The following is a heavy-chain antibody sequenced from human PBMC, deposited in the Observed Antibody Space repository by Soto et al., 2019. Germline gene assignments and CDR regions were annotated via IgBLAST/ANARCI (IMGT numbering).Heavy chain of an antibody. CDR2: IIPIFGTA. CDR1: GGTFSSYA. J-gene: IGHJ6*02. CDR3: ARGPRIPSGGYYYYYGMDV. D-gene: IGHD1-26*01. Sequence: QVQLVQSGAEVKKPGSSVKVSCKASGGTFSSYAISWVRQAPGQGLEWMGGIIPIFGTANYAQKFQGRVTITADESTSTAYMELSSLRSEDTAVYYCARGPRIPSGGYYYYYGMDVWGQGTTVTVSS. V-gene: IGHV1-69*12.